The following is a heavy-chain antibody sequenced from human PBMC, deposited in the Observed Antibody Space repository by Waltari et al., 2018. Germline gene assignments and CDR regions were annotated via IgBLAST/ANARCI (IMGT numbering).Heavy chain of an antibody. CDR3: ARVGIAAREFDAFDI. Sequence: QVQLVQSGAEVKKPGASVKVSCKASGYTFTGYYMHWVRQAPGQGLEWMGRINPNSGGTNYAQKFQGRVTMTTDTSTSTAYMELRSLRSDDTAVYYCARVGIAAREFDAFDIWGQGTMVTVSS. V-gene: IGHV1-2*06. J-gene: IGHJ3*02. D-gene: IGHD6-6*01. CDR2: INPNSGGT. CDR1: GYTFTGYY.